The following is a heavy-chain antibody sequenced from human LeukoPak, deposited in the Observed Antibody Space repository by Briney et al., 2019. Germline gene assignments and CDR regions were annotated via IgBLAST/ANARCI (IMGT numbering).Heavy chain of an antibody. V-gene: IGHV3-23*01. Sequence: PGGSLRLSCAASGFTVSSNYMSWVRQAPGKGLEWVSAISGSGGSTYYADSVKGRFTISRDNSKNTLYLQMNSLRAEDTAVYYCAKMGPSVIHFPFDYWGQGTLVTVSS. CDR3: AKMGPSVIHFPFDY. CDR1: GFTVSSNY. D-gene: IGHD2-21*01. CDR2: ISGSGGST. J-gene: IGHJ4*02.